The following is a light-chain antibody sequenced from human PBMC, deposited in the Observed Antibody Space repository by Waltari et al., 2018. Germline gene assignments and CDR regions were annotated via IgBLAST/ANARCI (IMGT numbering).Light chain of an antibody. J-gene: IGLJ1*01. Sequence: SVLPHPPPVSGTPGRGATTPVFEASPNTETNTVTGSQHLPGPAPNLLIYGNNQWPSGVPDRFSGSKSGTSASLAISGLQSEDEADYYCAACDDRLNGLYVFGAGTKVTVL. CDR3: AACDDRLNGLYV. V-gene: IGLV1-44*01. CDR2: GNN. CDR1: SPNTETNT.